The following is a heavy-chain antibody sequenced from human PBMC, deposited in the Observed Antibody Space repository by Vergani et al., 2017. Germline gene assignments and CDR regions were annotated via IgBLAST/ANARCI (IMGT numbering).Heavy chain of an antibody. Sequence: VQLVESGGGVVQPGRSLRLSCAASGFTFSSYAMHWVRQAPGKGLEWVAVISYDGSNKYYADSVKGRFTISRDNSKNTLYLQMNSLRAEDTAVYYCARDRTGLYFDLWGRGTLVTVSS. CDR2: ISYDGSNK. CDR1: GFTFSSYA. J-gene: IGHJ2*01. CDR3: ARDRTGLYFDL. V-gene: IGHV3-30*01. D-gene: IGHD3/OR15-3a*01.